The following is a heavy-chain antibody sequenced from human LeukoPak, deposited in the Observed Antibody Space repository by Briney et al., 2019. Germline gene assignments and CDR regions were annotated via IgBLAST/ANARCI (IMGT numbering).Heavy chain of an antibody. Sequence: GGSLRLSCAASGFTFSSYSMNWVRQAPGKGLEWVSSISSSSSYIYYADSVKGRFTISRDNAKNPLYLQMNSLRAEDTAVYYCARDGVTMVRGVISPLGHWGEGTLVTVSS. D-gene: IGHD3-10*01. J-gene: IGHJ4*02. V-gene: IGHV3-21*01. CDR1: GFTFSSYS. CDR3: ARDGVTMVRGVISPLGH. CDR2: ISSSSSYI.